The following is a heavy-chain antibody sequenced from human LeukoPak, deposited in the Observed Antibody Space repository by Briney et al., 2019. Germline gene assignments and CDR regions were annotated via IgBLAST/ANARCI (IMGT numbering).Heavy chain of an antibody. CDR2: IYHSGST. CDR3: ARVAQWELLWDFGFGRAFDI. D-gene: IGHD1-26*01. J-gene: IGHJ3*02. CDR1: GGSISSGGYY. V-gene: IGHV4-30-2*01. Sequence: PSQTLSLTCTVSGGSISSGGYYWSWIRQPPGKGLEWIGYIYHSGSTYYNPSLKSRVTISVDRSKNQFSLKLSSVTAADTAVYYCARVAQWELLWDFGFGRAFDIWGQGTMVTVSS.